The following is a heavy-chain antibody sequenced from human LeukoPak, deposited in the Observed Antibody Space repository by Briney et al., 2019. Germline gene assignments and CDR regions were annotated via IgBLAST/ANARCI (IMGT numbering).Heavy chain of an antibody. CDR3: ARVLRVAVASYYCDY. CDR1: GFTFSINY. V-gene: IGHV3-66*01. Sequence: GKSLRLSCASSGFTFSINYMRWVRQAPGKGLEGVSAIYTGSSTYYAGSVKRRFTISRDNSKNTLYLQMNSLRAEDTAVYYCARVLRVAVASYYCDYWGQGTLVTVSS. CDR2: IYTGSST. D-gene: IGHD6-19*01. J-gene: IGHJ4*02.